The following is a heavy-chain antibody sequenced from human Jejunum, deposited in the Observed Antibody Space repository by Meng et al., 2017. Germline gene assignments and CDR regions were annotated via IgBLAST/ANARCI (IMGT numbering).Heavy chain of an antibody. D-gene: IGHD3-16*01. J-gene: IGHJ4*02. V-gene: IGHV3-23*04. CDR1: GFSFSSYA. Sequence: QLVESGGVLVQPGGSLRVVCAVSGFSFSSYAMSGVRQAPGKGLEWVSTIWSNGRTSYYADPVKGRCTVFRDNSNDTLYLQMSSLRVEETAVYYCTGPYVCSQINDHWGQGTLVTVSS. CDR2: IWSNGRTS. CDR3: TGPYVCSQINDH.